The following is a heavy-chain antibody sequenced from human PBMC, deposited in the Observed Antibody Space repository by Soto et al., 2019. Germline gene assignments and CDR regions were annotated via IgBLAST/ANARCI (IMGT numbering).Heavy chain of an antibody. D-gene: IGHD1-26*01. CDR3: AKSGPTNFFDF. CDR1: GFTFSSSA. J-gene: IGHJ4*01. CDR2: ISDGGRFT. Sequence: SLRLSCAVAGFTFSSSAMNWVRQAPGKGLEWVSTISDGGRFTYYTDSVKGRFTVSRDDSKNTLYLQMNRLRAEDTAIYYCAKSGPTNFFDFWGHGTLVTVSS. V-gene: IGHV3-23*01.